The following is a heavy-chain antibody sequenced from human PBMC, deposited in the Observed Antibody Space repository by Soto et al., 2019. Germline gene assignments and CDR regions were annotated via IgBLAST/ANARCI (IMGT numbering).Heavy chain of an antibody. Sequence: QVQLVESGGGVVQPGRSLRLSCAASGFTFSSYAMHWVRQAPGKGLEWVAVISYDGSNKYYADSVKGRFTISRDNSKNTLDLQMNSLRAEDTAVYYGARDEFRLIAALPDYWGQGTLVTVSS. CDR1: GFTFSSYA. CDR3: ARDEFRLIAALPDY. CDR2: ISYDGSNK. V-gene: IGHV3-30-3*01. D-gene: IGHD6-13*01. J-gene: IGHJ4*02.